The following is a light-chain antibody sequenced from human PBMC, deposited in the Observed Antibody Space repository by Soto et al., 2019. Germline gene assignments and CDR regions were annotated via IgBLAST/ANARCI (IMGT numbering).Light chain of an antibody. CDR1: QSISSY. CDR2: GSS. J-gene: IGKJ2*01. CDR3: QQSFSTPYT. Sequence: DIQMTPSPSSLSASVGDRVSITCRASQSISSYLNWYRQKPGKAPKLLIYGSSTLQSGVPSRFSGSGSGTDFTLTISTLQPEDFATYYCQQSFSTPYTFSQGTIVEVK. V-gene: IGKV1-39*01.